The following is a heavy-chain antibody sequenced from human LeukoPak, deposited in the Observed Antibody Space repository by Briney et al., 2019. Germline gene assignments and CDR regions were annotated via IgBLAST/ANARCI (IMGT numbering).Heavy chain of an antibody. J-gene: IGHJ4*02. CDR2: ISYDGSNK. CDR3: AKGPLFYDFWSGPRGYFDY. D-gene: IGHD3-3*01. V-gene: IGHV3-30*18. CDR1: GFTFSSYG. Sequence: GGSLRLSCAASGFTFSSYGMHWVRQAPGKGLEWVAVISYDGSNKYYAVSVKGRFTISRDNSKNTLYLQMNSLRAEDTAVYYCAKGPLFYDFWSGPRGYFDYWGQGTLVTVSS.